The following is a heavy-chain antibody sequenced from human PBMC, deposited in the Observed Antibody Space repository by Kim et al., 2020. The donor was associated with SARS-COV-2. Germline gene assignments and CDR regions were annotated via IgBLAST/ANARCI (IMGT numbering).Heavy chain of an antibody. D-gene: IGHD3-10*01. CDR2: IYSGGSST. Sequence: GGSLRLSCAASGFTFSSYAMSWVRQAPGKGLEWVSVIYSGGSSTYYADSVKGRFTISRDNSKNTLYLQMNSLRAEDTAVYYCAKYHKVRGVPNLDYWGQGTLVTVSS. CDR3: AKYHKVRGVPNLDY. J-gene: IGHJ4*02. V-gene: IGHV3-23*03. CDR1: GFTFSSYA.